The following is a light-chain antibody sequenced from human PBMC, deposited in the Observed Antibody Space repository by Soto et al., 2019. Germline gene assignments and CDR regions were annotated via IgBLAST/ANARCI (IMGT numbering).Light chain of an antibody. Sequence: IQMTHSPSTLSGSVGDRVTIACRASQTISSWLAWYQQKPGKAPKLLIYKASTLKSGVPSRFSGSGSGTEFTLTISSMQPDDFATFYCQQYNGYSRTFGQGTKVDIK. J-gene: IGKJ1*01. CDR2: KAS. CDR1: QTISSW. CDR3: QQYNGYSRT. V-gene: IGKV1-5*03.